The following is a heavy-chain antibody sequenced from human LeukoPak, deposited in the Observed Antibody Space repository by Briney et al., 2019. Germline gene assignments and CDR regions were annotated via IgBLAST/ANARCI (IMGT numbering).Heavy chain of an antibody. Sequence: SGGSLRLSCAASGFTFDDYAMHWVRQAPGKGLEWVSGISWNSGSIGYADSVKGRFTISRDNAKNSLYLQINSLRAEDTALYYCAADCSSTSCQSSWGQGTLVTVSS. CDR3: AADCSSTSCQSS. CDR1: GFTFDDYA. J-gene: IGHJ5*02. D-gene: IGHD2-2*01. V-gene: IGHV3-9*01. CDR2: ISWNSGSI.